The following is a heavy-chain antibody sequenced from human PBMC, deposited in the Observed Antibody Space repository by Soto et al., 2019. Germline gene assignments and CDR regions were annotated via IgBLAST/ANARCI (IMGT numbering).Heavy chain of an antibody. Sequence: ASVKVSCKASGYTFTTYSINWVRQAPGQGLEWMGWISAYNGDTDYAQNFQGRVTMTTDTSTSTAYMELRSLRSDDTAVYYCARQYSGAYYIYWGQGTRVTVSA. D-gene: IGHD1-26*01. CDR1: GYTFTTYS. CDR2: ISAYNGDT. CDR3: ARQYSGAYYIY. V-gene: IGHV1-18*01. J-gene: IGHJ4*02.